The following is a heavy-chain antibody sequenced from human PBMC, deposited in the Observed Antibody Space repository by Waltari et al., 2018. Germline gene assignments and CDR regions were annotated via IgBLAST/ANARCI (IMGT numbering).Heavy chain of an antibody. CDR1: GGSFSGYY. J-gene: IGHJ4*02. D-gene: IGHD6-13*01. Sequence: QVQLQQWGAGLLKPSETLSLTCAVYGGSFSGYYWSWIRQPPGKGLEWIGEINHSGSTNYNPSLKIRVTISVDTSKNQFSLKLSSVTAADTAVYYCATGIAAAYNYWGQGTLVTVSS. CDR3: ATGIAAAYNY. CDR2: INHSGST. V-gene: IGHV4-34*01.